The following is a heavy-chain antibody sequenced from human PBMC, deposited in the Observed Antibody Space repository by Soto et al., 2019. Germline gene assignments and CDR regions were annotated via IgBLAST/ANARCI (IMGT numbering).Heavy chain of an antibody. Sequence: QVRLQESGPGLVKPSETLSLTCTVSGGSISSSYWSWIRLPPERGLEGIGYVHYSGSINYNPSLTSRVNISMDTAYDDFSQKVDSVTTSDKAVYDCARLAVMQTLPAGQEDPSMDVWGQGTTVTVSS. D-gene: IGHD2-21*01. CDR2: VHYSGSI. CDR3: ARLAVMQTLPAGQEDPSMDV. J-gene: IGHJ6*02. V-gene: IGHV4-59*01. CDR1: GGSISSSY.